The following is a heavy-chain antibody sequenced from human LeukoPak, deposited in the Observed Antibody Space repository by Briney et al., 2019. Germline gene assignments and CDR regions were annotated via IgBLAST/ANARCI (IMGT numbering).Heavy chain of an antibody. D-gene: IGHD3-22*01. CDR3: AREAYYYDSSGYGFGDY. Sequence: PSETPSLTCTVSGGSISSSSYYWGWIRQPPGKGLEWIGSIYYSGSTYYNPSLKSRVTISVGTSKNQFSLKLSSVTAADTAVYYCAREAYYYDSSGYGFGDYWGRGTLVTVSS. CDR1: GGSISSSSYY. CDR2: IYYSGST. J-gene: IGHJ4*02. V-gene: IGHV4-39*01.